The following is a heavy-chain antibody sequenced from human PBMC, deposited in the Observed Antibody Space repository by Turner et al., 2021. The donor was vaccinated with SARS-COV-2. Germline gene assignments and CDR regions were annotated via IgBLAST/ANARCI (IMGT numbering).Heavy chain of an antibody. D-gene: IGHD2-15*01. CDR3: ARDVITATPGLDY. V-gene: IGHV3-74*01. J-gene: IGHJ4*02. CDR2: INRDGSST. Sequence: EVQLVESGGGLVQPGGSLRLSCAASGFTFSSYWMHWVRQAPGKGLVWVSRINRDGSSTSYADSVKGRFTISRDNAKNTLYLQMNSLRAEDTAVYYCARDVITATPGLDYWGQGTLVTVSS. CDR1: GFTFSSYW.